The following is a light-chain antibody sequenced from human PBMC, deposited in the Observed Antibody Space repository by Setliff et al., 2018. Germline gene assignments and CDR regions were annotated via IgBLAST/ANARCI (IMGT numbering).Light chain of an antibody. Sequence: QSALTQPASVSGSPGQSITISCTGTSSDVGDYKYVSWYQQLPGKAPKLIIFEVSNRPSGVSNRFSGSKSGNTASLTISGLQAEDEADYYCSSYTSRTTLDVFGTGTKVTVL. CDR3: SSYTSRTTLDV. CDR1: SSDVGDYKY. J-gene: IGLJ1*01. CDR2: EVS. V-gene: IGLV2-14*01.